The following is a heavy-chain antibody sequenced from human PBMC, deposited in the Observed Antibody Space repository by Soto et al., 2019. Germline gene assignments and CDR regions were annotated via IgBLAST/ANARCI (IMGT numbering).Heavy chain of an antibody. CDR3: ARVLGDYIWGSYRDLNLNWFDP. CDR1: GGSISSYY. V-gene: IGHV4-59*01. D-gene: IGHD3-16*02. CDR2: IYYSGST. J-gene: IGHJ5*02. Sequence: LATLSLTCTVSGGSISSYYWSWFRQPPGKGLEWIGYIYYSGSTNYNPSLKSRVTISVDTSKNQFSLKLSSVTAADTAVYYCARVLGDYIWGSYRDLNLNWFDPWGQGTLVTVSS.